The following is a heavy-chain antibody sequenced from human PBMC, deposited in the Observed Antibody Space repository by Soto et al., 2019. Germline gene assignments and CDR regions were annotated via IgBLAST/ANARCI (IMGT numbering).Heavy chain of an antibody. D-gene: IGHD6-19*01. CDR2: VIPMYDTP. J-gene: IGHJ3*01. CDR3: ARERGSRPVAGSEAFAL. V-gene: IGHV1-69*06. Sequence: QVQLVQSGAEVKKTGSSVKVSCKASGGTFSTDSISWLRQAPGQGPEWIGGVIPMYDTPIYAQKFQGRVRITADSSTTTSYMELSSLRSEDTAIYFCARERGSRPVAGSEAFALWGQGTMVTVS. CDR1: GGTFSTDS.